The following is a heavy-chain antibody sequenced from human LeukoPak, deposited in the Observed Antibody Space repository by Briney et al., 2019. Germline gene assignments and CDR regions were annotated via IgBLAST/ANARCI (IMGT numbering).Heavy chain of an antibody. CDR2: IYSGGST. J-gene: IGHJ4*02. Sequence: GGSLRLSCAASGFTVSSNYMSWVRQAPGKGLEWVSVIYSGGSTYYADSVKGRFTISRDNSKNTLYLQMNSLRAEDTAVYYCAREDYDSSGLYYFDYWGQGTLVTVSS. V-gene: IGHV3-53*01. CDR1: GFTVSSNY. D-gene: IGHD3-22*01. CDR3: AREDYDSSGLYYFDY.